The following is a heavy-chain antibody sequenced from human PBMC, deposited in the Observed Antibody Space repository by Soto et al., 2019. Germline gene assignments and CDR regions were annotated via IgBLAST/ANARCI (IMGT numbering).Heavy chain of an antibody. CDR1: GFTFSGYA. J-gene: IGHJ6*02. V-gene: IGHV3-23*01. D-gene: IGHD2-21*01. CDR3: AKLYSQNPPYFGMDV. Sequence: EVQLLESGGGLVQPGGSPRISCAASGFTFSGYAMAWVRQAPGKGLEWVSGINNSGSRTYYADSVKGRFTVSTDNSKTTVFLQMNSLRAEDTAVYFCAKLYSQNPPYFGMDVWGQGTTVTVSS. CDR2: INNSGSRT.